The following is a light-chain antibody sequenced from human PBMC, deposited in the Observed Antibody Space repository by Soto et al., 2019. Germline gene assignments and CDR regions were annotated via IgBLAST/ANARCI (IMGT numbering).Light chain of an antibody. CDR2: GAS. Sequence: EMVLTQSRGTLSLWPWEGATLAGRGRRSVSSSYLAWYQQKPGQAPRLLIYGASSRATGIPDRFSGRGSGPAFTPTIRSLEPEDFAVYYCQQYGSSPITFGQGTRLEIK. CDR1: RSVSSSY. V-gene: IGKV3-20*01. J-gene: IGKJ5*01. CDR3: QQYGSSPIT.